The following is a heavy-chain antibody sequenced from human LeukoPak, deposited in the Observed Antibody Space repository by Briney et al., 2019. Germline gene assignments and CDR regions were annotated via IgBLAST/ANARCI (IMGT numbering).Heavy chain of an antibody. CDR1: GGSISSYY. D-gene: IGHD5-18*01. Sequence: SETLSLTCTVSGGSISSYYWSWIRQPPGKGLEWIGYIYYSGSTNYNPSLKSRVTISVDTSKNQFSLKLSSVTAADTAVYYCARTRYSYGLFDYWGQGTLVTVSS. V-gene: IGHV4-59*08. J-gene: IGHJ4*02. CDR2: IYYSGST. CDR3: ARTRYSYGLFDY.